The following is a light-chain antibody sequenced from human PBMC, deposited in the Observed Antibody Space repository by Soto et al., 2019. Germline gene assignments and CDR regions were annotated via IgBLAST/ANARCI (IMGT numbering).Light chain of an antibody. Sequence: QSALTQPPSASESLGQSVTISCTGTSRDVGGYNYVSWYQQHPGKAPKLMIYEVSKRPSGVPDRFSGSKSGSTASLTVSGLQAEDEADYYCYSYAGGNNVFGTGTKVTVL. V-gene: IGLV2-8*01. J-gene: IGLJ1*01. CDR2: EVS. CDR3: YSYAGGNNV. CDR1: SRDVGGYNY.